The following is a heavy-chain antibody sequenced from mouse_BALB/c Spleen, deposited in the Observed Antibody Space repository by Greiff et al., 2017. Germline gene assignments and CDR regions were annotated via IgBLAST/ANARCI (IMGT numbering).Heavy chain of an antibody. D-gene: IGHD2-1*01. CDR3: ARDGYYYGSAMDD. J-gene: IGHJ4*01. CDR2: INSNGGST. Sequence: EVQLVESGGGLVQPGGSLKLSCAASGFTFSSYGMSWVRQTPDKRLELVATINSNGGSTYYPDSVKGRFTISRDNAKNTLYLQMSSLKSEDTAMYYCARDGYYYGSAMDDWGQGTSVTVSS. CDR1: GFTFSSYG. V-gene: IGHV5-6-3*01.